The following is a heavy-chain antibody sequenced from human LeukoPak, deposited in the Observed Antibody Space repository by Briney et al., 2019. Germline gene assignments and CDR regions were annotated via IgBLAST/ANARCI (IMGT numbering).Heavy chain of an antibody. J-gene: IGHJ3*02. CDR1: GYTFTDYY. CDR2: INPNSGGT. D-gene: IGHD3-22*01. V-gene: IGHV1-2*02. Sequence: ASVKVSCKASGYTFTDYYMHWVRQAPGQGLEWMGWINPNSGGTNYAQKFQGRVTTTRDTSISTAYMELSRLRSDDTAVYYCAREHSSGYYFDAFDIWGQGTMVTVSS. CDR3: AREHSSGYYFDAFDI.